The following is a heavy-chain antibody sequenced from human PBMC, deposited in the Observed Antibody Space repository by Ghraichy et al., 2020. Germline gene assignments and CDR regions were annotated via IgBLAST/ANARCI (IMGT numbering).Heavy chain of an antibody. Sequence: SCVVSGFNFSSYSMNWVRQAPGKGLEWVSSISSSSSYIYYADYMKGRFTIARDNAKNSLYLQMNSLRAEETAVYYCALGRYYYDSSGYWTTIDYWGQGTLVTVSS. V-gene: IGHV3-21*01. CDR3: ALGRYYYDSSGYWTTIDY. CDR1: GFNFSSYS. CDR2: ISSSSSYI. J-gene: IGHJ4*02. D-gene: IGHD3-22*01.